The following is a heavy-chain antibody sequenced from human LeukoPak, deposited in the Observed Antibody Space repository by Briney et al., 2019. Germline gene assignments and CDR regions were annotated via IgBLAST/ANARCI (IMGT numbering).Heavy chain of an antibody. CDR1: GFTFNTYA. Sequence: GGSLRLSCAASGFTFNTYAMNWVRQPPGKGLQWVSAISGSGGSTNYADSVKGRFTISRDNSKNTLYLQMNSLRAEDTAVYYCAKGGELGKRYFDYWGQGTLVTVSS. V-gene: IGHV3-23*01. J-gene: IGHJ4*02. D-gene: IGHD7-27*01. CDR3: AKGGELGKRYFDY. CDR2: ISGSGGST.